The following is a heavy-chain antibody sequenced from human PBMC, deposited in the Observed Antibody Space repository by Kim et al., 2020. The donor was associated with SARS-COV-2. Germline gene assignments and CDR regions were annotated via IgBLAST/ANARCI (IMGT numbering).Heavy chain of an antibody. CDR2: IYYSGTT. CDR1: GGSISSYY. J-gene: IGHJ4*02. CDR3: ARGGSKDYYDSSGYRFDY. Sequence: SETLSLTCTVSGGSISSYYWSWIRQPPGKGLEWIGYIYYSGTTNYNPSPKSRVTISVDTSKNQFSLKLSSVTAADTAVYYCARGGSKDYYDSSGYRFDYWGQGTLATVSP. D-gene: IGHD3-22*01. V-gene: IGHV4-59*01.